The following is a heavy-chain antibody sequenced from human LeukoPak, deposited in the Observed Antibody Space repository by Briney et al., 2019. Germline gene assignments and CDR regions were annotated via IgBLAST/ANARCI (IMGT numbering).Heavy chain of an antibody. V-gene: IGHV1-8*02. Sequence: ASVKVSCKASGYTFTSYGISWVRQAPGQGLEWMGWMNPNSGNTGYAQKFQGRVTMTRNTSISTAYMELSSLRSEDTAVYYCARGRNRYSGYGGWFDPWGQGTLVTVSS. J-gene: IGHJ5*02. CDR3: ARGRNRYSGYGGWFDP. CDR1: GYTFTSYG. CDR2: MNPNSGNT. D-gene: IGHD5-12*01.